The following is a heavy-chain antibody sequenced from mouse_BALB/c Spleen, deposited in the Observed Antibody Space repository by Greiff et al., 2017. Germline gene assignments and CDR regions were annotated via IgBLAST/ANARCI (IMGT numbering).Heavy chain of an antibody. CDR2: IDPANGNT. CDR3: ARGDGYYWYFDV. J-gene: IGHJ1*01. V-gene: IGHV14-3*02. Sequence: DVKLQESGAELVKPGASVKLSCTASGFNIKDTYMHWVKQRPEQGLEWIGRIDPANGNTKYDPKFQGKATITADTSSNTAYLQLSSLTSEDTAVYYCARGDGYYWYFDVWGAGTTVTVSS. D-gene: IGHD2-3*01. CDR1: GFNIKDTY.